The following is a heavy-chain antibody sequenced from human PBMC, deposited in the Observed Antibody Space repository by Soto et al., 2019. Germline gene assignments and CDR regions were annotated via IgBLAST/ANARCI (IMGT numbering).Heavy chain of an antibody. CDR2: IIPIFGTA. CDR3: ARRERSLQFSYYGMDV. J-gene: IGHJ6*02. D-gene: IGHD5-12*01. CDR1: GGTFSSYA. V-gene: IGHV1-69*13. Sequence: SVKVSCKASGGTFSSYAISWVRQAPGQGLEWMGGIIPIFGTANYAQKFQGRVTITADESTSTAYMELSSLRSEDTAVYYCARRERSLQFSYYGMDVWGQGTTVTVSS.